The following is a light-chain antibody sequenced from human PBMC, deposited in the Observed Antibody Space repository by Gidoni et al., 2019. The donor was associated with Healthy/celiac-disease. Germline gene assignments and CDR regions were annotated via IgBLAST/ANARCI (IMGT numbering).Light chain of an antibody. CDR1: QRVSSN. CDR2: GAS. V-gene: IGKV3-15*01. Sequence: EIVMTQSPATLSVSPGERATLSCRASQRVSSNLAWYQQKPGQAPRLRIYGASTRATGIPARFSGSGSGTEFTLTISSLQSEDFAVYYCQQYNNWPPAFGQGTKVEIK. J-gene: IGKJ1*01. CDR3: QQYNNWPPA.